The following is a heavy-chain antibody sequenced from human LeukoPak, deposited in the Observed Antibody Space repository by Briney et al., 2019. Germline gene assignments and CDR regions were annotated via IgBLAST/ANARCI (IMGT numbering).Heavy chain of an antibody. Sequence: GGSLRLSCAASGFTFSSYSMNWVRQAPGKGLEWVSSISSSSSYVYYADSVKGRFTISRDNAKNSLYLQMNSLRAEDTAVYYCAGGLPLENTFDYWGQGTLVTVSS. V-gene: IGHV3-21*01. CDR3: AGGLPLENTFDY. CDR1: GFTFSSYS. CDR2: ISSSSSYV. J-gene: IGHJ4*02. D-gene: IGHD1-14*01.